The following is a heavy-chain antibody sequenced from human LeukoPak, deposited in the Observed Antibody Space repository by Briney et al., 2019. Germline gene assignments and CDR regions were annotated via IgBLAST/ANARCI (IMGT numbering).Heavy chain of an antibody. J-gene: IGHJ4*02. CDR1: GFTFSRHA. V-gene: IGHV3-64*04. D-gene: IGHD6-6*01. Sequence: SGGSLRLSCAASGFTFSRHAMHWVRRAPGKGLEYVSAISGNGGNTWYADSVKGRFTISRDNSKNTLSLQMNSLRAEDTAVYYCAKSGGGIAARPFDYWCQGTLVTVSS. CDR2: ISGNGGNT. CDR3: AKSGGGIAARPFDY.